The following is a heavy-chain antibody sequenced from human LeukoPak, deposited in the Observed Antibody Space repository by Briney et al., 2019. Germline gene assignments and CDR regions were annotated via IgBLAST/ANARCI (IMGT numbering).Heavy chain of an antibody. CDR3: ARGSVEGLFWSGYYPYYYMDV. J-gene: IGHJ6*03. CDR1: GGTFSSYA. D-gene: IGHD3-3*01. V-gene: IGHV1-69*05. CDR2: IIPIFGTA. Sequence: GASVKVSCKASGGTFSSYAVSWVRQAPGQGLEWMGGIIPIFGTANYAQKFQGRVTITTDESTSTAYMELSSLRSEDTAVYYCARGSVEGLFWSGYYPYYYMDVWGKGTTVTVSS.